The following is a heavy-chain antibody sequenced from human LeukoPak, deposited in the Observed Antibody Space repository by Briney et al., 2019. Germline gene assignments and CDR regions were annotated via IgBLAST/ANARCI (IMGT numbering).Heavy chain of an antibody. CDR1: GYTFTGYY. Sequence: ASVKVSCRASGYTFTGYYMHWVRQAPGQGLEWMGWISAYNGNTNYAQKLQGRVTMTTDTSTSTAYMELRSLRSDDTAVYYCASCKGSSPYYYYYYMDVWGKGTTVTVSS. CDR3: ASCKGSSPYYYYYYMDV. D-gene: IGHD6-6*01. CDR2: ISAYNGNT. J-gene: IGHJ6*03. V-gene: IGHV1-18*04.